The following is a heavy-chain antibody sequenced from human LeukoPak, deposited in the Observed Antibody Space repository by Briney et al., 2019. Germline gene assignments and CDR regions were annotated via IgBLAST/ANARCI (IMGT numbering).Heavy chain of an antibody. D-gene: IGHD3-16*01. V-gene: IGHV4-59*01. CDR3: ARDRVMITFGGVDHWFDP. Sequence: SETLSLTCAVYGGSFSGYYWSWIRQPPGKGLEWIGYIYYSGSTNYNPSLKSRVTISVDTSKNQFSLKLSSVTDADTAVYYCARDRVMITFGGVDHWFDPWGQGTLVTVSS. CDR1: GGSFSGYY. CDR2: IYYSGST. J-gene: IGHJ5*02.